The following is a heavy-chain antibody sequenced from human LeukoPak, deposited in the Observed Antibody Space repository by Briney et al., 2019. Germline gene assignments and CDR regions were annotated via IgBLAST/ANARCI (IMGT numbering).Heavy chain of an antibody. CDR3: AREDYYDSSGYYYGAFDI. V-gene: IGHV4-59*12. D-gene: IGHD3-22*01. Sequence: SETLSLTCTVSGDSISSYYWSWIRQPPGKGLEWIGYIFYTGSTNYNPSLKSRVTISINTSRTEFSLKLSSVTAADTAVYYCAREDYYDSSGYYYGAFDIWGQGTMVTVSS. CDR2: IFYTGST. CDR1: GDSISSYY. J-gene: IGHJ3*02.